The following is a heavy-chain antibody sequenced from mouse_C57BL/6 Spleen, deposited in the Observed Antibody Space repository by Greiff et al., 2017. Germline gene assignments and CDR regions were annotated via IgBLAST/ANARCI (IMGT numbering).Heavy chain of an antibody. CDR2: INPSTGGT. CDR1: GYSFTGYY. J-gene: IGHJ2*01. V-gene: IGHV1-42*01. CDR3: ARWAGNFDY. Sequence: EVQRVESGPELVKPGASVKISCKASGYSFTGYYMNWVKQSPEKSLEWIGEINPSTGGTTYNQKFKAKATLTVDKSSSTAYMQLKSLTSEDSAVYYCARWAGNFDYWGQGTTLTVSS.